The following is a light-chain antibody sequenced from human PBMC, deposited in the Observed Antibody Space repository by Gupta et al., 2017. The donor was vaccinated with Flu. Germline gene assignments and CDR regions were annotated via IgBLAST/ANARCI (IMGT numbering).Light chain of an antibody. CDR2: KGY. V-gene: IGKV2-30*01. J-gene: IGKJ1*01. CDR3: MQRKGCPWT. CDR1: QSLIFTDGSAY. Sequence: EAVLTQSPLSLTVTLGQSASISCRSSQSLIFTDGSAYVSWLHQRPGQSPRRLIYKGYNRDTGVPDRFSGSGSDTDFTLTLSRGEAEDVGVYYCMQRKGCPWTFGQGTKVEIK.